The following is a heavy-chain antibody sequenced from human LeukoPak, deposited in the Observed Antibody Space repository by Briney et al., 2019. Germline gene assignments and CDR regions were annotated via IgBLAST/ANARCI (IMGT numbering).Heavy chain of an antibody. CDR2: MNPNSGNT. CDR1: GYTLTNYD. V-gene: IGHV1-8*02. Sequence: ASVKVSCKTSGYTLTNYDVTWVRQATGQGLEWMGWMNPNSGNTGYAQKFQGRVTMTRDTSISTAYMELSSLRSEDTAVCYCARLMGGGSPNRNTFDPWGQGTLVTVSS. J-gene: IGHJ5*02. D-gene: IGHD2-15*01. CDR3: ARLMGGGSPNRNTFDP.